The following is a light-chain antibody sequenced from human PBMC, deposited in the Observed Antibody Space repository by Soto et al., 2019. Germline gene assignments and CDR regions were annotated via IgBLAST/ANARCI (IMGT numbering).Light chain of an antibody. J-gene: IGLJ3*02. V-gene: IGLV2-14*01. CDR1: SSDVGTYNY. CDR2: EVS. CDR3: SSYTSSTTLVV. Sequence: QSALTQPASVSGSPGQSITISCTGTSSDVGTYNYASWYQHHPGKAPKLMIYEVSTRPSGVSHRFSGSKSGNTASLTISGLQAEDEADYYCSSYTSSTTLVVFGGGTKVTVL.